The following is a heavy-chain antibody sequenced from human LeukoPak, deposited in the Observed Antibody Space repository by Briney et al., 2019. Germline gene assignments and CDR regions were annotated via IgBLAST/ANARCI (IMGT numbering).Heavy chain of an antibody. Sequence: ASVKVSCKASGYTFTAHYIHWVRQAPGQGLEWTGWIDPNSGGTNYAQKFLGSVTMTGDTSINTAFMELSRLRSDDTAIYYCARGRGTTMVRGVITNYFDLWGRGYLVTVSS. CDR3: ARGRGTTMVRGVITNYFDL. CDR2: IDPNSGGT. V-gene: IGHV1-2*02. D-gene: IGHD3-10*01. J-gene: IGHJ2*01. CDR1: GYTFTAHY.